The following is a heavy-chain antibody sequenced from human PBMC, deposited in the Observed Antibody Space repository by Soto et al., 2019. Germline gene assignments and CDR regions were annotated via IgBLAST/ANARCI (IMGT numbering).Heavy chain of an antibody. CDR1: GGTFSSYA. J-gene: IGHJ5*02. CDR2: IIPIFGTA. CDR3: ARVGTIFSSVVWVDP. Sequence: QVQLVQSGAEVKKPGSSVKVSCKASGGTFSSYAISWVRQAPGQGLAWMGGIIPIFGTANYAQKFQGRVTSTADESTSTADMELSSLRSEDTAVYYWARVGTIFSSVVWVDPWGQGTLVTVSS. D-gene: IGHD3-3*01. V-gene: IGHV1-69*12.